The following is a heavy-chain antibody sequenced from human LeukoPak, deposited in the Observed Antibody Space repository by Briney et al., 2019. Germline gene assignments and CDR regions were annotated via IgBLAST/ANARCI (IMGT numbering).Heavy chain of an antibody. CDR3: VSEKSYYDSRVHHPPGY. CDR1: GDSFTDYY. V-gene: IGHV1-2*02. J-gene: IGHJ4*02. CDR2: INPKRGAT. D-gene: IGHD3-22*01. Sequence: ASVKVSCKASGDSFTDYYICWGRQAPGQGLGCMGWINPKRGATKNARKFQARVNITRDTSTTKAYMEMSSLRPTDTAVYHCVSEKSYYDSRVHHPPGYWGQGTLVAVSS.